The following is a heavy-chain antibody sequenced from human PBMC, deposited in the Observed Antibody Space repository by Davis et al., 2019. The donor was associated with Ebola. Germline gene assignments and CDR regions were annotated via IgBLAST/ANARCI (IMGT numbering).Heavy chain of an antibody. J-gene: IGHJ4*02. CDR2: IYYSGST. V-gene: IGHV4-30-4*01. Sequence: PSETLSLTCTVSGGSISSGDYYWSWIRQPPGKGLEWIGYIYYSGSTYYNPSLKSRVTISVDTSKNQFSLKLSSVTAADTAVYYCASNLGIAVAGSPRGGNYWGQGTLVTVSS. D-gene: IGHD6-19*01. CDR1: GGSISSGDYY. CDR3: ASNLGIAVAGSPRGGNY.